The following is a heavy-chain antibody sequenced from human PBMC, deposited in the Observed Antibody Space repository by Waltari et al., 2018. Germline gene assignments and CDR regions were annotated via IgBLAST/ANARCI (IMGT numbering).Heavy chain of an antibody. D-gene: IGHD6-19*01. CDR3: AREDSSGWSDY. V-gene: IGHV4-38-2*02. CDR1: GYSISSGYY. CDR2: IYPLGRT. J-gene: IGHJ4*02. Sequence: QGQLQESGPGLVKPWETLSLTCAVAGYSISSGYYWGWSRQPPVKGLVWIGSIYPLGRTDYNPSLKRRVTISVDTSKSQFSLKLSAVTAADTAVYSCAREDSSGWSDYWGQGTLVTVSS.